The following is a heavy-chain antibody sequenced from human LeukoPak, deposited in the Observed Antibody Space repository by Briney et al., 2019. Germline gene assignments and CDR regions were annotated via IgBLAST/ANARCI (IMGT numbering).Heavy chain of an antibody. CDR1: GGSISSGYYY. CDR2: IYYSGST. Sequence: SETLSLTCTVSGGSISSGYYYWSWIRQHPGKGLEWIGYIYYSGSTYYNPSLKSRVTISVDTSKNQFSLRLSSGTAADTAVYYCARAPSDSWFDPWGQETLVTVSS. CDR3: ARAPSDSWFDP. D-gene: IGHD2-21*02. V-gene: IGHV4-31*03. J-gene: IGHJ5*02.